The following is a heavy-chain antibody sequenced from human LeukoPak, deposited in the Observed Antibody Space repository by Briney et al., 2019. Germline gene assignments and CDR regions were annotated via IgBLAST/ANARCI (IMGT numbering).Heavy chain of an antibody. D-gene: IGHD6-13*01. Sequence: EASVKVSCKTSGYTFTSYGITWVRQAPGQGLEWMGWSGTSDTNTNYAQKFRGRVTMTTDTSTTTGYMELRSLRSDDTAFYYCARGGLVSDYCGQGTLVTVSS. CDR2: SGTSDTNT. V-gene: IGHV1-18*01. CDR3: ARGGLVSDY. J-gene: IGHJ4*02. CDR1: GYTFTSYG.